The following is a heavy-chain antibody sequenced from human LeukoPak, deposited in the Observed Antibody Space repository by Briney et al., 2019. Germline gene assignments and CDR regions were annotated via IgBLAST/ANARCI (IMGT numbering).Heavy chain of an antibody. CDR2: ISSSSSYI. CDR3: ARDNGDYFDY. V-gene: IGHV3-21*01. Sequence: TGGSLRLSCAASGFTFSSYSMNRVRQAPGKGLEWVSSISSSSSYIYYADSVKGRFTISRDNAKNSLYLQMNSLRAEDTAVYYCARDNGDYFDYWGQGTLVTVSS. J-gene: IGHJ4*02. D-gene: IGHD4-17*01. CDR1: GFTFSSYS.